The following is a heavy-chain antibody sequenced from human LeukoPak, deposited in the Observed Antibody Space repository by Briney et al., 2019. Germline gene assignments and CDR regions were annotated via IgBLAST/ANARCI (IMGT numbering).Heavy chain of an antibody. Sequence: GESLKISCKGFGYSFTTYWIAWVRQMPGKGLEWMGIIYPGDSGDSDTRYSPSFQGQVTISVDKSISTAYLQWSSLKASDTAMYYCARRPDGYNCGMDVWGQGTTVTVSS. CDR2: IYPGDSGDSDT. V-gene: IGHV5-51*01. CDR3: ARRPDGYNCGMDV. CDR1: GYSFTTYW. J-gene: IGHJ6*02. D-gene: IGHD5-24*01.